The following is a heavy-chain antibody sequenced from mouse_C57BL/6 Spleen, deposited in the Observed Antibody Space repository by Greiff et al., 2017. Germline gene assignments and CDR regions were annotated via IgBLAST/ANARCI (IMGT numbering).Heavy chain of an antibody. CDR2: INYDGSST. CDR3: ARDGGLDWYFDV. J-gene: IGHJ1*03. D-gene: IGHD2-2*01. Sequence: EVKLVESEGGLVQPGSSMKLSCTASGFTFSDYYMAWVRQVPEKGLEWVANINYDGSSTYYLDSLKSRFIISRDNAKNILYLQMSSLKSEDTATYYCARDGGLDWYFDVWGTGTTVTVSS. CDR1: GFTFSDYY. V-gene: IGHV5-16*01.